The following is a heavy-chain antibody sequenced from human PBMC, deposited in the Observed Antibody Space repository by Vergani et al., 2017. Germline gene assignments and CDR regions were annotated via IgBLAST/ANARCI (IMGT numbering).Heavy chain of an antibody. V-gene: IGHV3-7*01. Sequence: VQLVESGGGLVQPGGSLRLSCAASGFTFSSYWMSWVRQAPGKGLEWVANIKQDGSEKYYVDSVKGRFTISRDNAKNSLYLQMNSLRAEDTAVYYCAREAPTLLMVRGVIIGWGQGTLVTVSS. CDR2: IKQDGSEK. CDR1: GFTFSSYW. J-gene: IGHJ4*02. D-gene: IGHD3-10*01. CDR3: AREAPTLLMVRGVIIG.